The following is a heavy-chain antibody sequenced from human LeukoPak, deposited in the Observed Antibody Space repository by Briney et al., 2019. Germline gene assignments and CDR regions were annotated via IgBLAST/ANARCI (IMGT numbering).Heavy chain of an antibody. Sequence: SETLSLTCTVSGYSISSGYYWGWIRQPPGKGLEWIGSIYYSGSTYYNPSLKSRVTISVDTSRNQFSLKLSSVTAADTAVYYCARDGTRETTWGQGTLVTVSS. CDR1: GYSISSGYY. D-gene: IGHD1-14*01. J-gene: IGHJ4*02. V-gene: IGHV4-38-2*02. CDR3: ARDGTRETT. CDR2: IYYSGST.